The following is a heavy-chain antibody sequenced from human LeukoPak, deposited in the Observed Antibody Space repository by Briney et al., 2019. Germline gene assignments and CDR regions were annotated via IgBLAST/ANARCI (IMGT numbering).Heavy chain of an antibody. CDR1: GFTFSTYA. CDR3: AKGSPQYYFDY. CDR2: SGHGGDT. Sequence: GGSLRLSCAASGFTFSTYAMYWVRQAPGKGLEWVSASGHGGDTYYADSVKGRFTISGDISKNTLYLQMNSLRAEDTAAYYCAKGSPQYYFDYWGQGTLVTVSS. J-gene: IGHJ4*02. D-gene: IGHD6-19*01. V-gene: IGHV3-23*01.